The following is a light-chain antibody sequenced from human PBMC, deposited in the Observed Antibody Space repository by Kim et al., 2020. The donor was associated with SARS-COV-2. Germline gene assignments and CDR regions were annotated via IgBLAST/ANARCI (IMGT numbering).Light chain of an antibody. Sequence: VSPGEGATLSCRASESVTSNLAWYQQKPGQPPRLLIYGAFTRATGIPARFSGSGSGTEFTLTISSLQSEDFAVYYCQQYNGWPLAFGQGTKVDIK. V-gene: IGKV3-15*01. CDR1: ESVTSN. CDR3: QQYNGWPLA. J-gene: IGKJ1*01. CDR2: GAF.